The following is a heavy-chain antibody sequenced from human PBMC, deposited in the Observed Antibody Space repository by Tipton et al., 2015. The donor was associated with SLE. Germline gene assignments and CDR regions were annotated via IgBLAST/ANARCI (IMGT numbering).Heavy chain of an antibody. V-gene: IGHV4-39*07. CDR3: ARGAITPIPFDP. CDR1: GGSISSSSYY. CDR2: IYYSGSS. J-gene: IGHJ5*02. Sequence: TLSLTCTVSGGSISSSSYYWGWIRQPPGKGLEWIGSIYYSGSSYYNPSLKSRVTISVDTSKNQFSLTLISVTAADTAVYYCARGAITPIPFDPWGQGTLVTVSS. D-gene: IGHD2-15*01.